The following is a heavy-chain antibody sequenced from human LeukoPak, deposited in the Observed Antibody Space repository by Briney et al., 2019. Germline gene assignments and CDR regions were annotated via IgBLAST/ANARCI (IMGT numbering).Heavy chain of an antibody. V-gene: IGHV3-23*01. J-gene: IGHJ5*02. Sequence: GGSLRLSCAASGFTFSTYTMAWVRQAPGGGLEWVSGISGNGGRTYYADSVKGRFAISRDNSKNTLYLQMNSLRAEDTAVYYCAKAPYSSVRYNWFDPWGQGTLVTVSS. CDR1: GFTFSTYT. CDR2: ISGNGGRT. D-gene: IGHD6-19*01. CDR3: AKAPYSSVRYNWFDP.